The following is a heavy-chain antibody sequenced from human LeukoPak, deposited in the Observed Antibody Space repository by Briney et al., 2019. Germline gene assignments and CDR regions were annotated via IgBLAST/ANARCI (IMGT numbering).Heavy chain of an antibody. D-gene: IGHD5-18*01. CDR2: IYPGDSNT. CDR1: GYSFTSYW. CDR3: ARQGYSYGFDY. J-gene: IGHJ4*02. V-gene: IGHV5-51*01. Sequence: GESLKISCKGSGYSFTSYWIGWVRQTPGQGLEWVGIIYPGDSNTRYSPSFQGQVTISADESISTAYLQWSSLKASDTAMYYCARQGYSYGFDYWGQGTLVTVSS.